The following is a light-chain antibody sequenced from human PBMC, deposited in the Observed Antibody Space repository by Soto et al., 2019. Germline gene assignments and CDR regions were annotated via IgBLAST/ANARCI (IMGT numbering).Light chain of an antibody. CDR3: QQSYSTPT. V-gene: IGKV1-39*01. CDR2: AAS. J-gene: IGKJ1*01. Sequence: DIQMTQSPSSLSASVGDRVTITCRATQSISSYLTWYQQKPGKAPKLLIYAASSLQSGVPSRFSGSGSGTDFTLTISSLQPEDFATYYCQQSYSTPTFGQGTKVEIK. CDR1: QSISSY.